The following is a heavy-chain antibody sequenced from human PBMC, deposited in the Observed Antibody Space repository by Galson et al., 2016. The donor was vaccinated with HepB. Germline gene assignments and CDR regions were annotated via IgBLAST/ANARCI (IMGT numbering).Heavy chain of an antibody. CDR1: GFIFANYA. V-gene: IGHV3-23*01. Sequence: SLRLSCAASGFIFANYAMVWVRQAPGKGLEWVSAIRISGGGTFYADSVKGRFTISRDNSQNTLYLQLNTGGADDTALYYCAKTAPYGPGWVGAIDIWGQGTMVTVSS. J-gene: IGHJ3*02. D-gene: IGHD6-19*01. CDR3: AKTAPYGPGWVGAIDI. CDR2: IRISGGGT.